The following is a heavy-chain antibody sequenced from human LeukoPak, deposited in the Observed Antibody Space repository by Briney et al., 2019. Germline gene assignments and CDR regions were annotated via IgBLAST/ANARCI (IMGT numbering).Heavy chain of an antibody. CDR3: VRYCNGGSCYRAAFDV. CDR2: ISGSGGST. D-gene: IGHD2-15*01. Sequence: PGGSLRLSCAASGFTFSSYAMSWVRQAPGKGLEWVSAISGSGGSTYYADSVKGQFTISRDNSKNTLYLQMDSLRAEDTAVYYCVRYCNGGSCYRAAFDVWGPGTMVTVSS. V-gene: IGHV3-23*01. CDR1: GFTFSSYA. J-gene: IGHJ3*01.